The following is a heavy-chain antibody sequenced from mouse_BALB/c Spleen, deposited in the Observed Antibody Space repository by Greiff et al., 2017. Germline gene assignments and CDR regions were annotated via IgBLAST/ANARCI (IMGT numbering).Heavy chain of an antibody. V-gene: IGHV5-9-4*01. J-gene: IGHJ4*01. CDR3: ARNDAGYAMDY. CDR2: ISSGGSYT. Sequence: EVMLVESGGGLVKPGGSLKLSCAASGFTFSSYAMSWVRQSPEKRLEWVAEISSGGSYTYYPDTVTGRFTISRDNAKNTLYLEMSSLWSEDTAMYYCARNDAGYAMDYWGQGTSVTVSS. D-gene: IGHD2-12*01. CDR1: GFTFSSYA.